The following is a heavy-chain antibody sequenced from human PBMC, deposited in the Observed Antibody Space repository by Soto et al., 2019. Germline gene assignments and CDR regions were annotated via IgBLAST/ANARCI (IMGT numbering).Heavy chain of an antibody. J-gene: IGHJ4*02. V-gene: IGHV3-48*01. Sequence: GGSLRLSCAASGFTFSDHYMDWVRQAPGKGLEWVSYISSSSSTIYYADSVKGRFTISRDNAKNSLYLQMNSLRAEDTAVYYCARIAFGGVIVKSHFDYWGQGTLVTVSS. D-gene: IGHD3-16*02. CDR2: ISSSSSTI. CDR1: GFTFSDHY. CDR3: ARIAFGGVIVKSHFDY.